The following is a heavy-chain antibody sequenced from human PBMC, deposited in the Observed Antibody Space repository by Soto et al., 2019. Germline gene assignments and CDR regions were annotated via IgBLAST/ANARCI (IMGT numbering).Heavy chain of an antibody. CDR3: ARGLELVAAANHIQFDP. V-gene: IGHV3-30*03. CDR1: GFTFSSYG. J-gene: IGHJ5*02. D-gene: IGHD6-13*01. CDR2: ISYDGSNK. Sequence: GGSLRLSCAASGFTFSSYGMHWVRQAPGKGLEWVAVISYDGSNKYYADSVKGRFTISRDNSTSTAYMELSSLRSEDTAVYYCARGLELVAAANHIQFDPWGQGTLVTVSS.